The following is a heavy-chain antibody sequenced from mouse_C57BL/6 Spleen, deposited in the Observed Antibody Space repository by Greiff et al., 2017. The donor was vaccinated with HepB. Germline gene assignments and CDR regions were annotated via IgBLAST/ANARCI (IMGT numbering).Heavy chain of an antibody. J-gene: IGHJ4*01. Sequence: EVQGVESGGGLVKPGGSLKLSCAASGFTFSDYGMHWVRQAPEKGLEWVAYISSGSSTIYYADTVKGRFTISRDNAKYTLFLQMTSLRSEDTAMYYCARPYDYDDYYAMDYWGQGTSVTVSS. CDR1: GFTFSDYG. CDR2: ISSGSSTI. V-gene: IGHV5-17*01. D-gene: IGHD2-4*01. CDR3: ARPYDYDDYYAMDY.